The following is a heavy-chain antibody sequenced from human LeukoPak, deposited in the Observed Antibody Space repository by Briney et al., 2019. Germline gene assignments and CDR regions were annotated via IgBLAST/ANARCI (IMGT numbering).Heavy chain of an antibody. D-gene: IGHD3-3*01. CDR1: GGTFSSYA. CDR3: ARLGIFGVVKNAFDI. V-gene: IGHV1-69*13. CDR2: IIPIFGTA. Sequence: SVKVSCKASGGTFSSYAISWVRQAPGQGLEWMGGIIPIFGTANYAQKFQGRVTITADESTSTAYMELSSLRSEDTAVYYCARLGIFGVVKNAFDIWGQGTMVTVSS. J-gene: IGHJ3*02.